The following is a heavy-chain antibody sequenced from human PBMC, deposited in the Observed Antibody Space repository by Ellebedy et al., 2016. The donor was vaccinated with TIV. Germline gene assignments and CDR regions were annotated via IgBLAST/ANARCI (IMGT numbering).Heavy chain of an antibody. CDR3: TKDPGIAVAGLPNYFDY. Sequence: GESLKISXSASGFPFGDYALSWIRQAPGKGLEWVGFIRGKPFGGTTEYAASVKGRFTISRDDSKSIAYLQMNSLKTADTAVYYCTKDPGIAVAGLPNYFDYWGQGTLVTVSS. V-gene: IGHV3-49*03. CDR1: GFPFGDYA. J-gene: IGHJ4*02. CDR2: IRGKPFGGTT. D-gene: IGHD6-19*01.